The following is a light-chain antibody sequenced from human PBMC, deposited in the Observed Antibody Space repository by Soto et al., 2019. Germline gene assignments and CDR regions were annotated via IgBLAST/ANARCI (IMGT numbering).Light chain of an antibody. J-gene: IGKJ2*01. V-gene: IGKV2-30*01. Sequence: DVVMTQSPLSLPVTLGQPASISCRSSQSLAYIDGNTYLDWFQQRPGHSPRRLIYKVSNRDSGAPARFSGSGAGTAFTLKISRVEADDVGVYYCMQGTPWPPYTFGQGTKLEIK. CDR3: MQGTPWPPYT. CDR1: QSLAYIDGNTY. CDR2: KVS.